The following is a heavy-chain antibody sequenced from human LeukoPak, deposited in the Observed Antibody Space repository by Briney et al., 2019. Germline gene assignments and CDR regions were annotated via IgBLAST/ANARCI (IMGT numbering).Heavy chain of an antibody. J-gene: IGHJ6*02. V-gene: IGHV3-30*18. CDR1: GFTFSSYG. CDR2: ISYDGSNK. D-gene: IGHD5-18*01. CDR3: AKGGTDTRGYSYGFNYYGMDV. Sequence: PGGSLRLSCAASGFTFSSYGMHWVRQAPGKGLEWVAVISYDGSNKYYADSVKGRFTISRDNSKNTLYLQMNSLRAEDTAVYYCAKGGTDTRGYSYGFNYYGMDVWGQGTTVTVSS.